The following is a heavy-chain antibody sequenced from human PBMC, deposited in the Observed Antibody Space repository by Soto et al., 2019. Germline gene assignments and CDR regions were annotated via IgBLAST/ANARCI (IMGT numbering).Heavy chain of an antibody. J-gene: IGHJ5*01. CDR1: GFTFSNYW. D-gene: IGHD2-21*01. CDR3: ARAGHMNSPTPFSWCDS. CDR2: INSDGTRK. Sequence: DVQLVESGGGLVQPGGSLRLSCAASGFTFSNYWMHWVRQGPGQGLEWVSRINSDGTRKNHAESVKGRLTISRDNAKKPLYLHMNSLTADVTAVYYCARAGHMNSPTPFSWCDSGGQGTVVSVSS. V-gene: IGHV3-74*01.